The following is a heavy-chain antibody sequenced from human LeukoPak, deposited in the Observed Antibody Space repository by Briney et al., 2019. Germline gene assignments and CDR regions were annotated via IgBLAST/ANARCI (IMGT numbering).Heavy chain of an antibody. CDR2: ISWDGGAT. CDR1: RFTFDDYS. Sequence: GGSLRLSCAASRFTFDDYSIHWVRQPPGKGLEWISLISWDGGATYYAASVKGRFTVSRDKSKNSLFLQMNSVITEDTAFYYCTKVARNSSWPYFDSWGQGTLVTVSS. CDR3: TKVARNSSWPYFDS. J-gene: IGHJ4*02. D-gene: IGHD3-22*01. V-gene: IGHV3-43*01.